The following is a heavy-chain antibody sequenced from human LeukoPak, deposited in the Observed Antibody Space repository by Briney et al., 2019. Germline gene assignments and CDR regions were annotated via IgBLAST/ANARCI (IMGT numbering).Heavy chain of an antibody. V-gene: IGHV3-21*01. CDR3: AREGGYSGYLDY. J-gene: IGHJ4*02. CDR1: GFTFSSYR. CDR2: ISSSSSYI. Sequence: PGGSLRLSCAVSGFTFSSYRMNWVRQAPGKGLEWVSSISSSSSYIYYADSVKGRFTISRDNSKNTLYLQMNSLRAEDTAVYYCAREGGYSGYLDYWGQGTLVTVSS. D-gene: IGHD5-12*01.